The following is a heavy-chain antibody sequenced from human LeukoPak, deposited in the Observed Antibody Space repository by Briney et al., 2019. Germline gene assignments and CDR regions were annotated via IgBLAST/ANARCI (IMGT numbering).Heavy chain of an antibody. CDR1: GFTFSSYA. J-gene: IGHJ4*02. Sequence: PGGSLRLSCAASGFTFSSYAMSWVRQAPGKGLEWVSAIRGSGGSTYYADSVKGRFTISRDNSKNTLYLQMNSLRAEDTAVYYCAKDRRCSSTSCYKDYWGQGTLVTVSS. D-gene: IGHD2-2*02. CDR2: IRGSGGST. CDR3: AKDRRCSSTSCYKDY. V-gene: IGHV3-23*01.